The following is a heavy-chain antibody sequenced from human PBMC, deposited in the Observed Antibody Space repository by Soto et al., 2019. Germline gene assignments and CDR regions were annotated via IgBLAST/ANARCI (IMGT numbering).Heavy chain of an antibody. V-gene: IGHV1-3*01. Sequence: ASVKVSCKASGYTFSKQNMHWVRQAPEQGLEWMGWLNGGIGVANYAQKFQGRVTITGDKSTSTAYMELSSLRSEDTAVYYCASFKDTAMVMSVFPYYYYGMDVWGQGTTVTVSS. CDR1: GYTFSKQN. J-gene: IGHJ6*02. D-gene: IGHD5-18*01. CDR3: ASFKDTAMVMSVFPYYYYGMDV. CDR2: LNGGIGVA.